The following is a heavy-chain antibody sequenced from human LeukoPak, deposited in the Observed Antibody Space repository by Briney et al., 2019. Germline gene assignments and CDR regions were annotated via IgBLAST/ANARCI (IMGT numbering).Heavy chain of an antibody. CDR2: FDPEDGET. J-gene: IGHJ4*02. Sequence: ASVKVSCKVSGYTLTELSMHWVRQAPGKGLEWMGGFDPEDGETIYAQKFQGRVTMTEDTSTDTAHMELSSLRSEDTAVYYCATGPWGEFPLFDYWGQGTLVTVS. D-gene: IGHD3-16*01. CDR1: GYTLTELS. CDR3: ATGPWGEFPLFDY. V-gene: IGHV1-24*01.